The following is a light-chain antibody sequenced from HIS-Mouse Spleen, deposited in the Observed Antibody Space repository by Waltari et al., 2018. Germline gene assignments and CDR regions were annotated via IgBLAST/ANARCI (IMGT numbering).Light chain of an antibody. CDR2: GKN. V-gene: IGLV3-19*01. CDR3: NSRDSSGNHVV. J-gene: IGLJ2*01. Sequence: SSELTQDPAVSVALGQTVRITCQGDSPRSYYASWYQQKPGQAPVIVIYGKNNRPSGIPDRFSGSSSGNTASLTITGAQAEDEADYYCNSRDSSGNHVVFGGGTKLTVL. CDR1: SPRSYY.